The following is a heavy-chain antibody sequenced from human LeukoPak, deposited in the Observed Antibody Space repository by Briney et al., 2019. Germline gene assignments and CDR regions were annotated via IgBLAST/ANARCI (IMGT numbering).Heavy chain of an antibody. D-gene: IGHD3-3*01. CDR3: ARGGSSYYDFWSGYPSPFDY. V-gene: IGHV3-33*01. J-gene: IGHJ4*02. Sequence: GGSLRLSCAASGFTFSSYGMHWVRQAPGKGLEWVAVIWYDGSNKYYADSVKGRFTISRDNSKNTLYLQMNRLRAEDTAMYYCARGGSSYYDFWSGYPSPFDYWGQGTLVTVSS. CDR2: IWYDGSNK. CDR1: GFTFSSYG.